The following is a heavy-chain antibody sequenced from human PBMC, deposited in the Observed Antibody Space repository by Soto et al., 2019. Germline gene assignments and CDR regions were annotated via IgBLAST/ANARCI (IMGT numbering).Heavy chain of an antibody. CDR2: ITTTSSTM. CDR1: GFICSDYS. V-gene: IGHV3-48*02. CDR3: ARDSSGRQYYGMDV. Sequence: PGGSLRLSCTPSGFICSDYSMNWVRQAPGKGLEWISYITTTSSTMYYADSVKGRFTISRDNAKNSLYLQMNSLRDEDTAVYYCARDSSGRQYYGMDVWGQGTTVTVSS. J-gene: IGHJ6*02. D-gene: IGHD3-22*01.